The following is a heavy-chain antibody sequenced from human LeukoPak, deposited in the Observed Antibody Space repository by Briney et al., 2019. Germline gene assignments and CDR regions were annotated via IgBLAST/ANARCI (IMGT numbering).Heavy chain of an antibody. J-gene: IGHJ4*02. CDR1: GDSVSSKHAA. V-gene: IGHV6-1*01. Sequence: SRTLSLTCAISGDSVSSKHAAWNWLRQSPSRGLEWLGRTYYRSKWYYDYAVSLKSRIIINPDTSKNQFSLQLNSVTPEDTAVYYCARLSAGSSARSPGDYWGQGTLVTVSS. D-gene: IGHD3-22*01. CDR3: ARLSAGSSARSPGDY. CDR2: TYYRSKWYY.